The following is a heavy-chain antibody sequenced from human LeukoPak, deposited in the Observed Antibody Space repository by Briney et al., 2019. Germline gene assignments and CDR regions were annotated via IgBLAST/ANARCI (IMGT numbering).Heavy chain of an antibody. V-gene: IGHV3-20*04. D-gene: IGHD3-10*01. CDR1: GFTVSSNY. Sequence: GGSLRLSCAASGFTVSSNYMSWVRQAPGKGLEWVSGINWNGRAIGYADSVKGRFTISRDNAKSSLYLEMSTLRAEDTALYYCARDGRRYYGSGSYFLDWIDPWGQGTLVIVSS. J-gene: IGHJ5*02. CDR2: INWNGRAI. CDR3: ARDGRRYYGSGSYFLDWIDP.